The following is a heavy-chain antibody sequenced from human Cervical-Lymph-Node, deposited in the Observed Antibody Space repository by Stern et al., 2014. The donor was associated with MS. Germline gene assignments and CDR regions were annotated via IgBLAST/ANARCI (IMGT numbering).Heavy chain of an antibody. CDR1: GVRGSKHD. CDR2: VWHDGNED. CDR3: ARGRYSSVWYLHVY. Sequence: EQLVEAGGGGVQGGRALRRCCRAGGVRGSKHDMQWGRKDRGKGLEWGADVWHDGNEDYYADSVRGRFTISRDNSKNTLYLQMDSLTTEDTAIYYCARGRYSSVWYLHVYWGRGTLVTVSS. J-gene: IGHJ4*02. D-gene: IGHD6-19*01. V-gene: IGHV3-33*01.